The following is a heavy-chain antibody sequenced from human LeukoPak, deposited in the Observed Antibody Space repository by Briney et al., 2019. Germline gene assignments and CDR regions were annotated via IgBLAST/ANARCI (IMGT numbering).Heavy chain of an antibody. CDR1: GFTFSGSA. V-gene: IGHV3-73*01. Sequence: QPGGSLRLSCAASGFTFSGSAMHWVRQASGTGLEWVGRIRSKANNYATAYAASVKGRFTISRDDSKNTAFLQMNSLKTEDTAVYYCATRGVTPDYYDMDVWGQGTTVTVSS. CDR2: IRSKANNYAT. D-gene: IGHD2-21*02. CDR3: ATRGVTPDYYDMDV. J-gene: IGHJ6*02.